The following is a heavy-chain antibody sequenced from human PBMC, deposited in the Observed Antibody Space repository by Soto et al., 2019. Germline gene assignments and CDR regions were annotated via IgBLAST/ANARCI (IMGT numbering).Heavy chain of an antibody. CDR2: IYWDDDK. D-gene: IGHD3-10*01. Sequence: QITLKESGPTLVKPTQPLTLTCTFSGFSLSTSAVGVGWIRQPPGKALEWLALIYWDDDKRYSPSLKSRLTITKDTSKNQVVLTMTNMDPVDTATYYCAHRQHGKGSPDYWGQGTLVTVSS. CDR3: AHRQHGKGSPDY. V-gene: IGHV2-5*02. J-gene: IGHJ4*02. CDR1: GFSLSTSAVG.